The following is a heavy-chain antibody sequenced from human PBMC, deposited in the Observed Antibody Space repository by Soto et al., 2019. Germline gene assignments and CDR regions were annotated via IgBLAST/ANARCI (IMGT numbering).Heavy chain of an antibody. CDR3: AIIPGYSSSWEHYGMDV. CDR2: IYSGGST. Sequence: PGGSLRLSCAASGFTVSSNYMSWVRQAPGKGLEWVSVIYSGGSTYYADSVKGRFTISRDNSKNTLYLQMNSLRAEDTAVYYCAIIPGYSSSWEHYGMDVWGQGTTVTVSS. D-gene: IGHD6-13*01. J-gene: IGHJ6*02. CDR1: GFTVSSNY. V-gene: IGHV3-53*01.